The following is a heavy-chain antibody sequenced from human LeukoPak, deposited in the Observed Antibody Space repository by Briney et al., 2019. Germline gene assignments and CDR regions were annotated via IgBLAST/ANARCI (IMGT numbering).Heavy chain of an antibody. Sequence: AGGSLRLSCVASGFTFSYYSMNWVRQAPGKGLEWVSYISSISGEIWYADSVKGRFTISRDDAKNSLYLQMNSLRDEDTAVYYCARDHGYAFDYWGQGTLVTVSS. V-gene: IGHV3-48*02. D-gene: IGHD5-12*01. CDR3: ARDHGYAFDY. J-gene: IGHJ4*02. CDR1: GFTFSYYS. CDR2: ISSISGEI.